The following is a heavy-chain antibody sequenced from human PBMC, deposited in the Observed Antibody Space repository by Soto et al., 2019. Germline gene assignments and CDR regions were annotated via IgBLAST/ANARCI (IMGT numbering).Heavy chain of an antibody. CDR2: ISGSGGST. CDR1: GFTFSSYA. V-gene: IGHV3-23*01. D-gene: IGHD3-10*01. Sequence: GESLKISCAASGFTFSSYAMSWVRQAPGKGLEWVSAISGSGGSTYYADSVKGRFTISRDNSKNTLYLQMNSLRAEDTAVYYCVGYYGSGSYYPTYYYYGMDVWGQGTTVTVSS. J-gene: IGHJ6*02. CDR3: VGYYGSGSYYPTYYYYGMDV.